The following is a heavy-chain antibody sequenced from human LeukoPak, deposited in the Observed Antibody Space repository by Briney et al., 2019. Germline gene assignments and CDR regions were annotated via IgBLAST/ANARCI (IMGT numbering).Heavy chain of an antibody. V-gene: IGHV4-4*07. CDR2: IYTSGST. CDR1: GGSISSYY. Sequence: SETLSLTCTVSGGSISSYYWSWIRQPARKGLEWIGRIYTSGSTNYNPSLKSRVTMSVDTSKNQFSLKLSSVTAADTAVYYCARGLRITIFGMGTWFDPWGQGTLVTVSS. J-gene: IGHJ5*02. D-gene: IGHD3-3*01. CDR3: ARGLRITIFGMGTWFDP.